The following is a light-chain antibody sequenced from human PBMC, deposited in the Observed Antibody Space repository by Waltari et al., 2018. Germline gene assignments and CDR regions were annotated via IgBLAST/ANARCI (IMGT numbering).Light chain of an antibody. Sequence: QSALTQPASVSGSPGQATTISCTGTSSDVGSYNLVPWYRQDPGKAPLPIIYEVSKRPAGLSNRFSGSKSGNTASLTISGLQAEEEAGYYCCSNAGRTTVLFGGGTKVTVL. CDR3: CSNAGRTTVL. V-gene: IGLV2-23*02. J-gene: IGLJ2*01. CDR1: SSDVGSYNL. CDR2: EVS.